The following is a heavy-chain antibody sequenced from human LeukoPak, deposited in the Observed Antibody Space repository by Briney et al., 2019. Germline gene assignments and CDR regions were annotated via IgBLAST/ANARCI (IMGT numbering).Heavy chain of an antibody. Sequence: SETLSLTCTVSGGSISSYYWNWIRQPPGKGLEWIGYIYYSGSTNYNPSLKSRVTISVDTSKNQFSLKLSSVTAADTAVYYCASAGGGSGVINYWGQGTLVTVSS. D-gene: IGHD3-10*01. CDR2: IYYSGST. CDR1: GGSISSYY. CDR3: ASAGGGSGVINY. V-gene: IGHV4-59*01. J-gene: IGHJ4*02.